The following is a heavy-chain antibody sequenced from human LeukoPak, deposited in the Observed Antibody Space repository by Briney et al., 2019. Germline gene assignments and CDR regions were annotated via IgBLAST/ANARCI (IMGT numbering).Heavy chain of an antibody. CDR1: GFTFSSYE. Sequence: GGSLRLSCSASGFTFSSYEMNWVRQAPGKGLEWVSYISSSGGTIYYADSVKGRFTISRDNAKNSLYLQMSSLRAEDTAVYYCARDLSYCTITSCSYYYYGMDVWGQGTTVTVSS. D-gene: IGHD2-2*01. V-gene: IGHV3-48*03. CDR2: ISSSGGTI. J-gene: IGHJ6*02. CDR3: ARDLSYCTITSCSYYYYGMDV.